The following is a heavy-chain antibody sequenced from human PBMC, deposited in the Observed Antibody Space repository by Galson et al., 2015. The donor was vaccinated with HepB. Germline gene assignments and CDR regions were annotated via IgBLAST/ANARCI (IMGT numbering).Heavy chain of an antibody. CDR3: AREGSSSFHAFDI. V-gene: IGHV1-3*01. Sequence: SVKVSCKASGYTFTSYAMHWVRQAPGQRLEWMGWINAGNGNTKYSQKFQGRVTITRDTSASTAYMELSSLGSEDTAVYYCAREGSSSFHAFDIWGQGTMVTVSS. J-gene: IGHJ3*02. CDR2: INAGNGNT. CDR1: GYTFTSYA. D-gene: IGHD6-13*01.